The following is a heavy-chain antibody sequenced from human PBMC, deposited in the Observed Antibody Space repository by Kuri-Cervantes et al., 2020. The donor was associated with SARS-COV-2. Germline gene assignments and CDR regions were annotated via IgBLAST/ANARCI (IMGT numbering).Heavy chain of an antibody. D-gene: IGHD6-13*01. CDR2: INHSGST. CDR3: ARKPRGRIAAANYGMDV. J-gene: IGHJ6*02. V-gene: IGHV4-34*01. Sequence: SETLSLTCAVYGGSFSGYYWSWIRQPPGKGLEWIGEINHSGSTNYNQSLKSRVTISVDTSKNQFSLKLSSVTAADTAVYYCARKPRGRIAAANYGMDVWGQGTTVTVSS. CDR1: GGSFSGYY.